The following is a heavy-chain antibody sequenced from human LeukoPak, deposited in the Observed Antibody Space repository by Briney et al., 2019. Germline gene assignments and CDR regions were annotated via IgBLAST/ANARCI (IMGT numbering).Heavy chain of an antibody. CDR3: ARGPPRGKYYYMDV. CDR1: GFTFSSFD. CDR2: IGTASDT. D-gene: IGHD1-1*01. V-gene: IGHV3-13*01. J-gene: IGHJ6*03. Sequence: GRSLRLSCAASGFTFSSFDMHWVRQPTGQGLEWVSTIGTASDTYYPGSVEGRFTLSRDNAKNSLYLQMNSLPAGDTAVYYCARGPPRGKYYYMDVWGKGTTVTVSS.